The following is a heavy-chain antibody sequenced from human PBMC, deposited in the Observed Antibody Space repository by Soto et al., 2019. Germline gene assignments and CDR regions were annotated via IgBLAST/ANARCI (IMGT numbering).Heavy chain of an antibody. CDR1: GFSISTHA. V-gene: IGHV3-23*01. CDR2: FSGRSGDT. D-gene: IGHD6-19*01. J-gene: IGHJ4*02. Sequence: GGSLRLSCVASGFSISTHALTWVRQAPGKGLEWVSSFSGRSGDTYYAASVKGRFTISGDSSKDTVILQMNNLRADDTALYYCARDSSAWPNYFDSWGQGIQVTVSS. CDR3: ARDSSAWPNYFDS.